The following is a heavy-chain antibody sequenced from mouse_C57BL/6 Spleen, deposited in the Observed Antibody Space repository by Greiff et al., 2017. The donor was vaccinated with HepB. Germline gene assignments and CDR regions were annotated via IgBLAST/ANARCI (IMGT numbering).Heavy chain of an antibody. Sequence: EVKLVESGGGLVQPGGSLSLSCAASGFTFTDYYMSWVRQPPGKALEWLGFIRNKANGYTTEYSASVKGRFTISRDNSQSILYLQMNALRAEDSATYYCASRSSWGYFDVWGTGTTVTVSS. CDR3: ASRSSWGYFDV. D-gene: IGHD1-1*01. CDR1: GFTFTDYY. CDR2: IRNKANGYTT. J-gene: IGHJ1*03. V-gene: IGHV7-3*01.